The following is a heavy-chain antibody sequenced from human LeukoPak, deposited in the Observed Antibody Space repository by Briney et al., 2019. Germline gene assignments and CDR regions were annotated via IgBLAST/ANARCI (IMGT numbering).Heavy chain of an antibody. CDR3: ERGPYGSGISNWFDP. Sequence: SETLSLTCTVSGGSISSSSYYWSWIRQPPGKGLEWIAYIYYSGSTNYNPSLKSRVTISVDTSKNQFSLKLSSVTAADTAVYYCERGPYGSGISNWFDPWGQGTLVIVSS. J-gene: IGHJ5*02. CDR2: IYYSGST. V-gene: IGHV4-61*01. D-gene: IGHD3-10*01. CDR1: GGSISSSSYY.